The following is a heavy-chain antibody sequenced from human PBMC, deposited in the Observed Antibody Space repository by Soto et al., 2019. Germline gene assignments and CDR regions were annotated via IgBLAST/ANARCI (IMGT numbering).Heavy chain of an antibody. J-gene: IGHJ6*02. CDR1: SGPDRSHN. Sequence: QVQLQQSGPRLVKPSETLSLTCTVSSGPDRSHNWGWIRQPPGRGLEWIGYVYYTGDTAYNPSLRSRVTIPADTSTNAISLTLSAVTAADTAVYYCVRQGIDYLHGLVDVWGQGTTVSVSS. CDR3: VRQGIDYLHGLVDV. V-gene: IGHV4-59*08. D-gene: IGHD4-17*01. CDR2: VYYTGDT.